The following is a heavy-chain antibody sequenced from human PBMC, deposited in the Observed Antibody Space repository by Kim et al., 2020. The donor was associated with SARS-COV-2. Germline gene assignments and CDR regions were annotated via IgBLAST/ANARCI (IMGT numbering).Heavy chain of an antibody. J-gene: IGHJ6*01. CDR1: SGSFSGPY. Sequence: SETLSLTCAVSSGSFSGPYWSWIRQAPGKGLEWIGDINHGGATNYNPSLNSRVTISVDTSKNQFSLKLTSVTAADTAVYYCARGAVGYCSSTTCQNYYY. D-gene: IGHD2-2*01. CDR3: ARGAVGYCSSTTCQNYYY. CDR2: INHGGAT. V-gene: IGHV4-34*01.